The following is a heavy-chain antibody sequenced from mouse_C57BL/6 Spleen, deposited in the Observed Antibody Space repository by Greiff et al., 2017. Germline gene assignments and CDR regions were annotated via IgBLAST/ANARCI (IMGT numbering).Heavy chain of an antibody. CDR1: GYAFSSYW. CDR3: ARERGSSGAMDC. V-gene: IGHV1-80*01. CDR2: IYPGDGDT. J-gene: IGHJ4*01. Sequence: QVQLQQSGAELVKPGASVKISCKASGYAFSSYWMNWVKQRPGKGLEWIGQIYPGDGDTNYNGKFKGKATLTADKSSSTAYMQRSSLTSEDSAVYFCARERGSSGAMDCWGQGTSVTVSS. D-gene: IGHD1-1*01.